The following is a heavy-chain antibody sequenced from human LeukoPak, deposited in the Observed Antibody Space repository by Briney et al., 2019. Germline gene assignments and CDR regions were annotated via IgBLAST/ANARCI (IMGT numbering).Heavy chain of an antibody. CDR2: ISSSGSTI. J-gene: IGHJ4*02. V-gene: IGHV3-11*01. Sequence: GGSLRLSCAASGFTFSDYYMSWIRQAPGKGLEWVSYISSSGSTIYYADSVKGRFTISRDNAKNSLYLQMNGLRAEDTAVYYCARVVSSTAYLDYWGQGTLVTVSS. D-gene: IGHD2-2*01. CDR3: ARVVSSTAYLDY. CDR1: GFTFSDYY.